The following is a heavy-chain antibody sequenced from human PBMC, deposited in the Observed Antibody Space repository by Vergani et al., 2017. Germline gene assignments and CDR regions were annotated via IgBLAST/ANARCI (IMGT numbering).Heavy chain of an antibody. J-gene: IGHJ3*02. V-gene: IGHV3-21*01. CDR1: GFTFSSYS. CDR2: ISSSSSYI. CDR3: ARVEYDSSGYYYFYI. Sequence: EVQLVESGGGLVKPGGSLRLSCAASGFTFSSYSMNWVRQAPGKGLEWVSSISSSSSYIYYADSVKGRFTISRDNAKNSLYLQMNSLRAEDTAVYYCARVEYDSSGYYYFYIWGQGTMVTVSS. D-gene: IGHD3-22*01.